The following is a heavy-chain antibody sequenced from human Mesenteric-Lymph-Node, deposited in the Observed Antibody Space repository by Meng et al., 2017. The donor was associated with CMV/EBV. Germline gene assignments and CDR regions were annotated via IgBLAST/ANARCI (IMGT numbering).Heavy chain of an antibody. V-gene: IGHV3-7*01. J-gene: IGHJ6*02. CDR2: IKQDGSEK. CDR1: GFTFRSYA. D-gene: IGHD2-2*01. Sequence: GGSLRLSCAVSGFTFRSYAMTWVRQAPGKGLEWVANIKQDGSEKYYVDSVKGRFTISRDNAKNSLYLQMNSLRAEDTAVYYCARGRGYCSSTSCLVVHYYYYGMDVWGQGTTVTVSS. CDR3: ARGRGYCSSTSCLVVHYYYYGMDV.